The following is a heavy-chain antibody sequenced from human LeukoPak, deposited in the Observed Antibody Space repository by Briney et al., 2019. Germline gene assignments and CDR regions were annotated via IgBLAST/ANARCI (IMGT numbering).Heavy chain of an antibody. CDR1: EFTVSSTY. Sequence: GGSLRLSCAASEFTVSSTYMSWVRQPPGKGLERVSLIHSNGNTYYVDSVKGRFSISRDNSENTVSLQMNSLRVEDTAVYYCARQAPYYYDSTGNPHPLFDIWGQGTRVTVSS. J-gene: IGHJ3*02. D-gene: IGHD3-22*01. CDR2: IHSNGNT. CDR3: ARQAPYYYDSTGNPHPLFDI. V-gene: IGHV3-66*04.